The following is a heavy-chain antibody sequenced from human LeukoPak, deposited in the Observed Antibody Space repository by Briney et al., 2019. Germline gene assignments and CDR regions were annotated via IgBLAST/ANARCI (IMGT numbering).Heavy chain of an antibody. CDR2: IKEDGSDK. D-gene: IGHD1-14*01. CDR1: GFTFSNYW. J-gene: IGHJ3*02. V-gene: IGHV3-7*01. Sequence: GGSLRLSCVASGFTFSNYWMSWVRQAPGKRLEWVANIKEDGSDKYYADSVKGRFSISRDNAENSLYLQMDSLRVEDTAVYYCARFDSRRAFDIWGQGTMVTVSS. CDR3: ARFDSRRAFDI.